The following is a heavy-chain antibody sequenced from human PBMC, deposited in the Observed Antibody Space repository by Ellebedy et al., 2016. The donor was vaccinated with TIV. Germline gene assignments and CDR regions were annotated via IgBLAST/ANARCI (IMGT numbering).Heavy chain of an antibody. D-gene: IGHD3-22*01. J-gene: IGHJ4*02. CDR3: ARGNDYYDSSGPLSDFDY. V-gene: IGHV3-33*01. Sequence: GESLKISXAASGFTFSSYGMHWVRQAPGKGLEWVAVIWYDGSNKYYADSVKGRFTISRDNSKNTLYLQMNSLRAEDTAVYYCARGNDYYDSSGPLSDFDYWGQGTLVTVSS. CDR1: GFTFSSYG. CDR2: IWYDGSNK.